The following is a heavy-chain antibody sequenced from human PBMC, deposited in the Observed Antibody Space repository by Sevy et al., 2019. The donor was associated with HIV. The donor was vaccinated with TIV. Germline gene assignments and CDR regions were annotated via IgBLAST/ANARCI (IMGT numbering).Heavy chain of an antibody. J-gene: IGHJ3*02. CDR2: INWDSGSV. Sequence: GGSLRLSCAASGFTFDDYAMHWVRQAPGKGLEWVSDINWDSGSVGYAASVKGRFTISRDNSENSLYLQMKSLRPEDTAVYYCAKDRVGAMRLSGFDIWGQGTMVTVSS. V-gene: IGHV3-9*01. CDR1: GFTFDDYA. CDR3: AKDRVGAMRLSGFDI. D-gene: IGHD1-26*01.